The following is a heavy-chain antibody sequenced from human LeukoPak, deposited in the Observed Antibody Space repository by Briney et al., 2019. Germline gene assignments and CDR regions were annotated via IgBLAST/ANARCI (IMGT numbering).Heavy chain of an antibody. D-gene: IGHD2-15*01. CDR1: GGSISSGGYY. J-gene: IGHJ4*02. V-gene: IGHV4-31*03. CDR3: ARPSSFLLATYFDY. CDR2: IYYSGST. Sequence: SQTLSLTRTVSGGSISSGGYYWSWIRQHPGKGLEWIGYIYYSGSTYYNPSLKSRVTISVDTSKNQFSLKLSSVTAADTAVYYCARPSSFLLATYFDYWGQGTLVTVS.